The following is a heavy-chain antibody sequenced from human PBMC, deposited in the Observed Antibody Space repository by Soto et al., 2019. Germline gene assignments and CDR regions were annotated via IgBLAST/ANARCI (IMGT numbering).Heavy chain of an antibody. CDR3: ARDPSTVDSSPQVGAFDY. CDR1: GYTFTSYA. CDR2: INAGNGNT. D-gene: IGHD6-6*01. V-gene: IGHV1-3*01. J-gene: IGHJ4*02. Sequence: ASVKVSCKASGYTFTSYAMHWVRQAPGQRLEWMGWINAGNGNTKYSQKFQGRVTITRDTSASTAYMELSSLRSEDTAVYYCARDPSTVDSSPQVGAFDYWGQGTLVTVPS.